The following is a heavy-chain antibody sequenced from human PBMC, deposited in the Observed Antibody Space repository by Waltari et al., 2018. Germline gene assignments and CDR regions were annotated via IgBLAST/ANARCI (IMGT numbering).Heavy chain of an antibody. Sequence: QVQLVQSGAEVKKPEASVKVSCKASGYTFTSYGISWVRQPPGQGLDWMGWISAYNGNTNYAQKLQGRVTMTTDTSTSTAYMELRSLRSDDTAVYYCARDQSVLMVYASFDPWGQGTLVTVSS. CDR3: ARDQSVLMVYASFDP. CDR1: GYTFTSYG. J-gene: IGHJ5*02. D-gene: IGHD2-8*01. CDR2: ISAYNGNT. V-gene: IGHV1-18*01.